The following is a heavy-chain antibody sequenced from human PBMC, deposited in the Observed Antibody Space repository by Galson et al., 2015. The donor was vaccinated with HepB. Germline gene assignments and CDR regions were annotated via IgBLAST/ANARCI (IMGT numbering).Heavy chain of an antibody. Sequence: SLRLSCAASGFTFSSYWMHWARQAPGKGLVWVSLINSDGSTTSYADSVKGRFTISRDNAKNTLYLQMNSLRGEDTAVYYCATSRSFDYWGQGTLVTVSS. V-gene: IGHV3-74*01. CDR3: ATSRSFDY. CDR1: GFTFSSYW. CDR2: INSDGSTT. J-gene: IGHJ4*02.